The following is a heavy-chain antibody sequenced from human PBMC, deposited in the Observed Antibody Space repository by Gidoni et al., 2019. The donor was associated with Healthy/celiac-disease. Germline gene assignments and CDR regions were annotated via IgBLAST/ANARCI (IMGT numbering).Heavy chain of an antibody. Sequence: QVQLQESGPGLVKPSQTMSLTCTVSGGSISSGGYYWSWIRQHPGKGLEWIGYIYYSGSTYYNTSLKSRVTISVDTSKNQFSLKLSSVTAADTAVYYCARRYGEGDAFDIWGQGTMVTVSS. V-gene: IGHV4-31*03. CDR2: IYYSGST. CDR3: ARRYGEGDAFDI. D-gene: IGHD4-17*01. CDR1: GGSISSGGYY. J-gene: IGHJ3*02.